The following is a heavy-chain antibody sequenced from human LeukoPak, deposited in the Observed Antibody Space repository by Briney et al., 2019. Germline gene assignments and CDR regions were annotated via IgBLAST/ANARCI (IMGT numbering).Heavy chain of an antibody. Sequence: KSSETLSLTCAVYGGSFSGYYWSWIRQPPGKGLEWIGEINHSGSTNYNPSLKSRVTISVDTSKKQFSLKLSSLTAADTAVYYCLTFYFDSSGPKKNYWGQGTLVTVSS. CDR2: INHSGST. J-gene: IGHJ4*02. V-gene: IGHV4-34*01. CDR1: GGSFSGYY. CDR3: LTFYFDSSGPKKNY. D-gene: IGHD3-22*01.